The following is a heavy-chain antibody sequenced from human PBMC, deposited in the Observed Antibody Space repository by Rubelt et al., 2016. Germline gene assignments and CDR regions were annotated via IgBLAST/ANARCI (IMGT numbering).Heavy chain of an antibody. CDR3: ARLRDDRSGYYWFDP. J-gene: IGHJ5*02. CDR2: IYHSGST. Sequence: GLVKPSETLSLTCTVSGYSISTYYWGWIRQPPGKGLEWIGDIYHSGSTYYNPSLKSRVTISVDTSKNEFSLRLSPVTAADTAVYYFARLRDDRSGYYWFDPWGQGTLVTVSS. V-gene: IGHV4-38-2*02. CDR1: GYSISTYY. D-gene: IGHD3-22*01.